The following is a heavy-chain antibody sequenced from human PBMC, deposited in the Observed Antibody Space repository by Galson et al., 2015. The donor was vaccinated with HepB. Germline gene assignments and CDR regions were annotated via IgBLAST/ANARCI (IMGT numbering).Heavy chain of an antibody. D-gene: IGHD2-2*02. CDR2: ISAYNGNT. Sequence: SVKVSCKAPGYTFTSYGINWVRQAPGQGLEWMGWISAYNGNTNYAQKFQGRVTLTTDTSTSTAYMELRSLRSDDTAVYYCARDEGAYCSSTSCYTVYFYMDVWGKGTTVTVSS. V-gene: IGHV1-18*01. J-gene: IGHJ6*03. CDR1: GYTFTSYG. CDR3: ARDEGAYCSSTSCYTVYFYMDV.